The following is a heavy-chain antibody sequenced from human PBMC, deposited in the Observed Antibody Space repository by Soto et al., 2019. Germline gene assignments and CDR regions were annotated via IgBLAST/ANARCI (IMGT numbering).Heavy chain of an antibody. CDR3: AKDSGYDYDAFDI. CDR1: GFIFDDYA. J-gene: IGHJ3*02. Sequence: LRLSCAASGFIFDDYAMHWVRQAPGKGLEWVSGISWNSGSIGYADSVKGRFTISRDNAKNSLYLQMNSLRAEDTALYYCAKDSGYDYDAFDIWGQGTMVTVSS. CDR2: ISWNSGSI. D-gene: IGHD5-12*01. V-gene: IGHV3-9*01.